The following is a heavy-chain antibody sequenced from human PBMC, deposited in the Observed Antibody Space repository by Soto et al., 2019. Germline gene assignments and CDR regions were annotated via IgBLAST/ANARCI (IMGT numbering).Heavy chain of an antibody. V-gene: IGHV3-30*03. Sequence: GGSLRLSCAASGFIFSSYGMHWVRQAPGKGLEWVALISYDGSYKYYADSVKGRFTISRDNSKNTLYLQMNSLRVEDTALYYSGAGQYFSDYLGNGPLGTVSS. D-gene: IGHD6-13*01. CDR2: ISYDGSYK. CDR1: GFIFSSYG. CDR3: GAGQYFSDY. J-gene: IGHJ4*01.